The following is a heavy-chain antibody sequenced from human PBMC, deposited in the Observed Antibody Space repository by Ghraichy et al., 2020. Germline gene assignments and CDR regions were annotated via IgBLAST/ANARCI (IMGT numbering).Heavy chain of an antibody. CDR1: GFTFSSYA. V-gene: IGHV3-48*02. J-gene: IGHJ4*02. CDR2: ITSSGTTI. CDR3: AREGGNYCSGGSCSRDFDY. Sequence: GESLHISCAASGFTFSSYAMDWVRQAPGKGLEWLSYITSSGTTIYYADSVKGRFTISRDNAKNSLYLQMSSLRDEDTAVYYCAREGGNYCSGGSCSRDFDYWGQGTLVTVSS. D-gene: IGHD2-15*01.